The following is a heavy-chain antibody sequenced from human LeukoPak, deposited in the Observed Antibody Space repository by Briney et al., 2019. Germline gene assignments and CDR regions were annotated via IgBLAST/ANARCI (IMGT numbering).Heavy chain of an antibody. CDR1: GFTFSDYY. CDR2: ISSSSSYT. CDR3: ARVGGYPYYFDY. Sequence: GGSLRLSCAASGFTFSDYYVSWIRQAPGKGLEWVSYISSSSSYTNYADSVKGRFTISRDNAKNSLYLQMNSLRAEDTAVYYCARVGGYPYYFDYWGQGTLVTVSS. V-gene: IGHV3-11*06. J-gene: IGHJ4*02. D-gene: IGHD5-12*01.